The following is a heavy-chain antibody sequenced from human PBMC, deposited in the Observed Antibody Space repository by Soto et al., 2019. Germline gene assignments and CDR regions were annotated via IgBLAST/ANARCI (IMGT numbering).Heavy chain of an antibody. CDR1: GFTFSSYS. CDR2: ISSSSSYI. D-gene: IGHD6-6*01. V-gene: IGHV3-21*01. CDR3: ATFAPSYSSSTDADFDY. J-gene: IGHJ4*02. Sequence: GGSLRLSCAASGFTFSSYSMNWVRQAPGKGLEWVSSISSSSSYIYYADSVKGRFTISRDNAKNSLYLQMNSLRAEDTAVYYCATFAPSYSSSTDADFDYWGQGTLVTVSS.